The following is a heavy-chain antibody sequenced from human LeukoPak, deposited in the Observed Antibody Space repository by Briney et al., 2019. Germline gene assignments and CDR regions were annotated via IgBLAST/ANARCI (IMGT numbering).Heavy chain of an antibody. J-gene: IGHJ6*02. Sequence: SETLSLTCAVYGGSFSGYYWSWIRQPPGKGLEWIGEINHSGSTNYNPSLKSRVTISVDTSKNQFSLKLSSVTAADTAVYYCATLPCPATDGMDVWGQGTTVTVSS. CDR3: ATLPCPATDGMDV. D-gene: IGHD2-15*01. CDR2: INHSGST. V-gene: IGHV4-34*01. CDR1: GGSFSGYY.